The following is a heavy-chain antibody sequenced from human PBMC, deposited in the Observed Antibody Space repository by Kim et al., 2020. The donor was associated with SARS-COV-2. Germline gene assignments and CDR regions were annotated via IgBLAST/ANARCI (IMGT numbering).Heavy chain of an antibody. D-gene: IGHD3-3*01. CDR3: AKDLGIFGVVIIPVRYYYYGMDV. CDR2: ISYDGSNK. Sequence: GGSLRLSCAASGFTFSSYGMHWVRQAPGKGLEWVAVISYDGSNKYYADSVKGRFTISRDNSKNTLYLQMNSLRAEDTAVYYCAKDLGIFGVVIIPVRYYYYGMDVWGQGTPVTVSS. V-gene: IGHV3-30*18. J-gene: IGHJ6*02. CDR1: GFTFSSYG.